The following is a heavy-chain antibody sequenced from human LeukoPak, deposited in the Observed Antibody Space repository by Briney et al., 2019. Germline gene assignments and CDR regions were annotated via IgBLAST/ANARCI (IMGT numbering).Heavy chain of an antibody. CDR1: GFTFSSYS. J-gene: IGHJ4*02. Sequence: PGGSLRLSCAASGFTFSSYSMNWVRQAAGKGLEWVSYITGSSSTINYADSVKGRFTISRDKAKNSLYLQMNSLRAEGTAVYYCARTGLGMYSFDSWGQGTLVTVSS. V-gene: IGHV3-48*01. D-gene: IGHD3/OR15-3a*01. CDR2: ITGSSSTI. CDR3: ARTGLGMYSFDS.